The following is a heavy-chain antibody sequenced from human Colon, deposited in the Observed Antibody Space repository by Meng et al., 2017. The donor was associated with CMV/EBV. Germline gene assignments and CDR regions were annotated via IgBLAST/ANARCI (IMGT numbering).Heavy chain of an antibody. V-gene: IGHV1-69*04. Sequence: KVSCTASEGTFSSYTISWVRQAPGQGLEWMGRIIPILGIANYAQKFQGRVTITADKSTSTAYMELSSLRSEDTAVYYCARDSNWFDPWGQGTLVTVSS. CDR2: IIPILGIA. CDR1: EGTFSSYT. CDR3: ARDSNWFDP. J-gene: IGHJ5*02.